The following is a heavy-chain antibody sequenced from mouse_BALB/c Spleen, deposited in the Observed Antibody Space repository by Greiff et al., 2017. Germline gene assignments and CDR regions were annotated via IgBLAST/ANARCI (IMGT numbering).Heavy chain of an antibody. V-gene: IGHV1-69*02. D-gene: IGHD2-1*01. CDR2: IDPSDSET. J-gene: IGHJ4*01. CDR1: GYTFTSYW. Sequence: QVQLQQPGAELVKPGAPVKLSCKASGYTFTSYWMNWVKQRPGRGLEWIGRIDPSDSETHYNQKFKDKATLTVDKSSSTAYIQLSSLTSEDSAVYYCARGDGNYVGYYAMDYWGQGTSVTVSS. CDR3: ARGDGNYVGYYAMDY.